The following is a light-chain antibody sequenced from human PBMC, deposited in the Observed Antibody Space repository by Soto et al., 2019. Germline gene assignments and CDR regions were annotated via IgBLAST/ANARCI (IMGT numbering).Light chain of an antibody. CDR3: QQSYDMPWT. Sequence: DIQMTQSPSSLSASVGDTVTITCRASQSISTYLTWYQQKPGKAPNLLIYAAYNLQSGVPSRFSGGGSGTDFILTISSLQPEDFAAYYCQQSYDMPWTFGQGTKVEIK. CDR2: AAY. J-gene: IGKJ1*01. V-gene: IGKV1-39*01. CDR1: QSISTY.